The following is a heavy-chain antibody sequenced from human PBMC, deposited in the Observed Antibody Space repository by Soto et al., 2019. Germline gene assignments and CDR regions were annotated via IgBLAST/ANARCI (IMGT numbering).Heavy chain of an antibody. CDR1: RWTFSSYR. Sequence: GASVKVSCKASRWTFSSYRINWVRQAPGQGREWVGGIVPIYRTADYAQKFQGRVTITADESARTSYMELRSLKSQDTAVYYCVRDPAEKLSSSWGQGPRVTVSS. D-gene: IGHD6-13*01. V-gene: IGHV1-69*13. CDR3: VRDPAEKLSSS. J-gene: IGHJ4*02. CDR2: IVPIYRTA.